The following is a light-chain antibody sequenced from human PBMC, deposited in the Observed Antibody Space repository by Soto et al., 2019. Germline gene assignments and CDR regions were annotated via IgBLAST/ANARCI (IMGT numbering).Light chain of an antibody. V-gene: IGKV3-15*01. CDR2: GPS. J-gene: IGKJ4*01. Sequence: EIVMTQSPATLSVSPGERATLSCRASQSVNINLAWYRQKPGQVPRLLIHGPSTRATGVPARFSGSGSATEFTLIISSLQSEDFAVYYCQQYTNWLTFGGGTKVEIK. CDR3: QQYTNWLT. CDR1: QSVNIN.